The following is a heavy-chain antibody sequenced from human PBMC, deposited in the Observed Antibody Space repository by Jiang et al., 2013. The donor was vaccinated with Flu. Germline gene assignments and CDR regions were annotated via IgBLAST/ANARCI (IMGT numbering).Heavy chain of an antibody. CDR2: ISWDGGST. CDR3: AKDRHGIQENYDFWREFDY. J-gene: IGHJ4*02. Sequence: VQLLESGGVVVQPGGSLRLSCAASGFTFDDYAMHWVRQAPGKGLEWVSLISWDGGSTYYADSVKGRFTISRDNSKNSLYLQMNSLRAEDTALYYCAKDRHGIQENYDFWREFDYWGQGTLVTVSS. CDR1: GFTFDDYA. V-gene: IGHV3-43D*04. D-gene: IGHD3-3*01.